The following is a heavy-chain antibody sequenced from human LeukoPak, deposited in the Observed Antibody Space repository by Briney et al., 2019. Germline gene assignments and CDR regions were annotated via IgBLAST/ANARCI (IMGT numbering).Heavy chain of an antibody. D-gene: IGHD3-3*01. J-gene: IGHJ4*02. V-gene: IGHV3-74*01. CDR2: LDRDGSSI. Sequence: GGSLRLSCAASGFTLSSHWMDWVRQAPGKGLEWVSRLDRDGSSISHADSVKGRLTISRDNAKNTLYLQMNSLRAEDTAVYYCARETILGIGLSDWGQGTLVTVSS. CDR1: GFTLSSHW. CDR3: ARETILGIGLSD.